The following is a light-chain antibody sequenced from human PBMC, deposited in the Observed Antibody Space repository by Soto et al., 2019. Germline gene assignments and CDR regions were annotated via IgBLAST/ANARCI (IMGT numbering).Light chain of an antibody. V-gene: IGLV2-14*01. Sequence: QSALTQPASVSGSAGQSITISCSGTMRDVGAYNLVSWYQQHPGTAPKLIIYEVRNRPSGISSRFSGSKSGTSASLAISGLLSEDEADYYCATWDDSLNVVFGGGTKLTVL. J-gene: IGLJ2*01. CDR3: ATWDDSLNVV. CDR2: EVR. CDR1: MRDVGAYNL.